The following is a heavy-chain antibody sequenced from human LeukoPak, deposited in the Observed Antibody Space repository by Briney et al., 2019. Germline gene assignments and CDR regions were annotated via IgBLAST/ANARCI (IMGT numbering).Heavy chain of an antibody. CDR3: ARDTRAHWSVYDFWSGYPYDYYYGMDV. J-gene: IGHJ6*02. Sequence: GGPLRLSCAASGFTFSSYGMHWVRQAPGKGLEWVAVIWYDGSNKYYADSVKGRFTISRDNSKNTLYLQMNSLRAEDTAVYYCARDTRAHWSVYDFWSGYPYDYYYGMDVWGQGTTVTVSS. CDR2: IWYDGSNK. V-gene: IGHV3-33*01. CDR1: GFTFSSYG. D-gene: IGHD3-3*01.